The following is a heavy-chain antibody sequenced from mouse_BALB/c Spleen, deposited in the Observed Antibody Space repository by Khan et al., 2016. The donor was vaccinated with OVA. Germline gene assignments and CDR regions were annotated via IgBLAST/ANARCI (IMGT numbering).Heavy chain of an antibody. CDR1: GYTFTNYG. Sequence: QIQLVQSGPELKKPGETVKISCKASGYTFTNYGMNWVKQAPGKGLKWMSWINTYTGEPTYVDDFKGRFVFSLETSASTAYLQISNLKNEDMTTYFCARISSYWYSDVWGAGTTVTVSS. V-gene: IGHV9-1*02. CDR3: ARISSYWYSDV. D-gene: IGHD6-2*01. J-gene: IGHJ1*01. CDR2: INTYTGEP.